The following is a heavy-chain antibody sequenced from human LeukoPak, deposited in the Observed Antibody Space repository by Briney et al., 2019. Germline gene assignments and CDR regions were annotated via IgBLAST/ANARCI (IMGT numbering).Heavy chain of an antibody. V-gene: IGHV1-69*04. CDR1: GGTFSSYA. D-gene: IGHD6-19*01. CDR3: ARDRGSGWYGGAFDI. J-gene: IGHJ3*02. CDR2: IIPILGIA. Sequence: SVKVSCKASGGTFSSYAISWVRQAPGQGLEWMGRIIPILGIANYAQKFQGRVTITADKSTSTAYMELSSLRSEDTAVYYCARDRGSGWYGGAFDIWGQGTMVTVSS.